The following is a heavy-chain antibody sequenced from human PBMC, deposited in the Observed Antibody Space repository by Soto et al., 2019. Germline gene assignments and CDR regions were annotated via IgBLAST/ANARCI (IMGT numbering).Heavy chain of an antibody. CDR1: GGSISSSSYY. D-gene: IGHD6-6*01. V-gene: IGHV4-39*01. CDR2: IYYRGNT. CDR3: ARQPYTSSSNFDF. Sequence: SETLSLTCTVSGGSISSSSYYWGWIRQPPGKGLEWIGSIYYRGNTYYNPSLKSRVTMSVDTSKNQFSLKVNSVTAADTAVYYCARQPYTSSSNFDFWGQGTLVTVS. J-gene: IGHJ4*02.